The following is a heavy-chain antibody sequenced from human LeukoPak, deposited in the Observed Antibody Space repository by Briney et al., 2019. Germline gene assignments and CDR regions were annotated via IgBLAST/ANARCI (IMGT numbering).Heavy chain of an antibody. CDR2: IIPIFGTA. D-gene: IGHD2-21*02. J-gene: IGHJ4*02. V-gene: IGHV1-69*05. CDR1: GGTFSSYA. CDR3: ARTGCGDCYVFSGVYDY. Sequence: GASVKVSCKASGGTFSSYAISWVRQAPGQGLEWMGGIIPIFGTANYAQKFQGRVTITTDESTSTAYMELSSLRSEDTAVYYCARTGCGDCYVFSGVYDYWGQGTLVTVSS.